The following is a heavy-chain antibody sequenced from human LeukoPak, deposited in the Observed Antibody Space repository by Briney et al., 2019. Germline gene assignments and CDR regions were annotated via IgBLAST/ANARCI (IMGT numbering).Heavy chain of an antibody. V-gene: IGHV3-11*01. J-gene: IGHJ4*02. CDR1: GFTFSDYY. Sequence: GGSLRLSCQASGFTFSDYYMNWVRQAPGKGLEWVSCVSSRGSTIYYADSVKGRFTISRHNSKNTLYLQMNSLRAEDTAVYYWAEESQGVGGFFDYWAREPWSPSPQ. CDR3: AEESQGVGGFFDY. D-gene: IGHD3-16*01. CDR2: VSSRGSTI.